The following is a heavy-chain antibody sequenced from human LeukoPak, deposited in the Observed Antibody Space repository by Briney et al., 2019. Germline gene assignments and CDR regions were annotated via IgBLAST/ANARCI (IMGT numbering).Heavy chain of an antibody. CDR3: ARPYYDSSGYYFQGNYFDY. V-gene: IGHV3-30*04. Sequence: GGSLRLSCAASGFTFSSYAMHWVRQAPGKGLEWVAVISYDGSNKYYADSVKGRFTISRDNSKNTLYLQMNSLRAEDTAVYYCARPYYDSSGYYFQGNYFDYWGQGTLVTVSS. CDR2: ISYDGSNK. D-gene: IGHD3-22*01. J-gene: IGHJ4*02. CDR1: GFTFSSYA.